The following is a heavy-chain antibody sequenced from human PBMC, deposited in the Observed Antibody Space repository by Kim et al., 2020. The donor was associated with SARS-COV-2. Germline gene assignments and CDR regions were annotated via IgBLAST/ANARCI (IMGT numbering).Heavy chain of an antibody. J-gene: IGHJ6*02. CDR2: ISYDGSNK. D-gene: IGHD3-22*01. V-gene: IGHV3-30*18. CDR1: GFTFSSYG. CDR3: AKDVYDRDPGVAYYYYYGMDV. Sequence: GGSLRLSCAASGFTFSSYGMHWVRQAPGKGLEWVAVISYDGSNKYYADSVKGRFTISRDNSKNTLYLQMNSLRAEDTAVYYCAKDVYDRDPGVAYYYYYGMDVWGQGTTVTVSS.